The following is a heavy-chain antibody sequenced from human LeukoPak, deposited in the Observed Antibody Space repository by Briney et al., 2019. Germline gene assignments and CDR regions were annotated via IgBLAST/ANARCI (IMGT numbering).Heavy chain of an antibody. D-gene: IGHD3-10*01. Sequence: GGSLRLSCAASGFTFSTYAMSWVRQAPGKGLEWVSGISGGGDSTYYADSVKGRFTISRDNSKNTLNLQMNSLRAEDTAVYYCVKDRTGTYTLDYWGQGTLVTVSS. CDR1: GFTFSTYA. J-gene: IGHJ4*02. V-gene: IGHV3-23*01. CDR3: VKDRTGTYTLDY. CDR2: ISGGGDST.